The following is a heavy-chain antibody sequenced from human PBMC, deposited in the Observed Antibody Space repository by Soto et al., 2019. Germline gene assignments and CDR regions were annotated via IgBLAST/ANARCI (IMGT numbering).Heavy chain of an antibody. J-gene: IGHJ4*02. CDR2: LYSGGTT. V-gene: IGHV3-53*01. CDR3: AGSTNWGLYYLDY. Sequence: GGSLRLSCAASGFSVSGNYMTWVRLAPGKGLECVSILYSGGTTYYAESVKGRFTISRDKSRNTLFLQMNSLGAEDTAVYYCAGSTNWGLYYLDYWGLGTLVTVSS. D-gene: IGHD7-27*01. CDR1: GFSVSGNY.